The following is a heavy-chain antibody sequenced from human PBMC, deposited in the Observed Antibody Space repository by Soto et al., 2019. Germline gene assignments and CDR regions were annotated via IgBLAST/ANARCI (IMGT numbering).Heavy chain of an antibody. D-gene: IGHD5-12*01. V-gene: IGHV4-59*01. J-gene: IGHJ6*03. CDR3: ARVGLDSGYDLGYYYYYMDV. Sequence: SETLSLTCTVSGGSISSYYWSWIRQPPGKGLEWIGYIYYSGSTNYNPSLKSRVTISVDTSKNQFSLKLSSVTAADTAVYYCARVGLDSGYDLGYYYYYMDVWGKGTTVTVSS. CDR1: GGSISSYY. CDR2: IYYSGST.